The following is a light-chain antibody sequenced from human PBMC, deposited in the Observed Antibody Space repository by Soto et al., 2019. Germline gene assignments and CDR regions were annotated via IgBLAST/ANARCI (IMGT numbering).Light chain of an antibody. CDR2: GAS. J-gene: IGKJ1*01. CDR1: QSISSRF. V-gene: IGKV3-20*01. Sequence: VLTQSPGTLSLSPGERATLSCRVSQSISSRFLAWYQQKPGQAPRLLIFGASTRATGIPDRFSGSGSGTDFTLTISRLEPEDFAVYYCQQYDDLPRVFGQGTKVEIK. CDR3: QQYDDLPRV.